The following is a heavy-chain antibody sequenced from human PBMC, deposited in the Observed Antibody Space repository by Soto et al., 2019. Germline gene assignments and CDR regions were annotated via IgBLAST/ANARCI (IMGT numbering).Heavy chain of an antibody. J-gene: IGHJ4*02. CDR3: ARHYNILTGYDY. CDR2: IDPSDSYT. D-gene: IGHD3-9*01. CDR1: GHSFTSYW. V-gene: IGHV5-10-1*01. Sequence: PGESLKISCKGSGHSFTSYWISWVRQMPGKGLEWMGRIDPSDSYTNYSPSFQGHVTISADKSISTAYLQWSSLKASDTAMYYCARHYNILTGYDYWGQGTLVTVSS.